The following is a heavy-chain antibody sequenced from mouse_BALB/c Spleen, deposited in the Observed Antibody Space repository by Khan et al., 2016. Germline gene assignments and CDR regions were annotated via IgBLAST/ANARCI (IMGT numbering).Heavy chain of an antibody. D-gene: IGHD1-1*01. CDR3: ARLYYGSSYWYFDV. V-gene: IGHV3-2*02. Sequence: VQLQESGPGLVKPSQSLSLTCTVTGYSITSDYAWNWIRQFPGNKLEWMGYISYSGSTSYNPSLKSRISITRDTSKNQFFLQLNSVTTEDTATYYCARLYYGSSYWYFDVWGAGTTVTVSS. J-gene: IGHJ1*01. CDR1: GYSITSDYA. CDR2: ISYSGST.